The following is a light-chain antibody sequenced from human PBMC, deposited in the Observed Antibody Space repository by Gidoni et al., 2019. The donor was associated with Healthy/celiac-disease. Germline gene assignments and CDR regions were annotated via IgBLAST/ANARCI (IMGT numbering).Light chain of an antibody. J-gene: IGKJ4*01. CDR3: QQSYSTPPGT. Sequence: DIQMTQSPSSLSASVGDRVTITCRASQSISSYLNWYQQKPGNAPKLLIYAASSLQSGVPSRFSGSGSVTDFMLTIISLQPEDFATYYCQQSYSTPPGTFGGGTKVEIK. V-gene: IGKV1-39*01. CDR1: QSISSY. CDR2: AAS.